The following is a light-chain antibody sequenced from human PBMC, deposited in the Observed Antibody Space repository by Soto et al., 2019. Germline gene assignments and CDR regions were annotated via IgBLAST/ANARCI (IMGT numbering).Light chain of an antibody. V-gene: IGKV1-6*01. CDR3: HQDYSYPHT. CDR1: QGISND. Sequence: AIQMTQSPSSLSASVGDRVTITCRASQGISNDLGWYQQKPGKAPKLLLYGASSLQSDVPSRFSGSGSGTDFTLTISSLQTEDFAAYYCHQDYSYPHTCVGGTKVEIK. CDR2: GAS. J-gene: IGKJ4*01.